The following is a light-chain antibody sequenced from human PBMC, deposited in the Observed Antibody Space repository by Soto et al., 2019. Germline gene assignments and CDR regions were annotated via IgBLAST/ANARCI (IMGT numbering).Light chain of an antibody. J-gene: IGKJ1*01. Sequence: VLTQSPGTVSLSPGERATLSCRASQSVTSNYLAWYQQKPGQAPRLIIYAASSRAAGIPDRCSGSGSGTDFSLRISRLESEDFAVYYCQQYGSSVTWTFGQGTKVVIK. CDR3: QQYGSSVTWT. CDR2: AAS. CDR1: QSVTSNY. V-gene: IGKV3-20*01.